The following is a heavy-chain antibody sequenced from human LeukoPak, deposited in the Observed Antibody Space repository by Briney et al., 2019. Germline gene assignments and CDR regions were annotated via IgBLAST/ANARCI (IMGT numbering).Heavy chain of an antibody. V-gene: IGHV4-34*01. Sequence: SETLSLTCAVYGGSFSGYYWSWIRQPPGKGLEWIGEINHSGSTNYNPSLKSRVTISVDTSKNQFSLKLSSVTAADTAVYYCSSIAAAGNYWGQGTLVTVSS. CDR1: GGSFSGYY. D-gene: IGHD6-13*01. J-gene: IGHJ4*02. CDR2: INHSGST. CDR3: SSIAAAGNY.